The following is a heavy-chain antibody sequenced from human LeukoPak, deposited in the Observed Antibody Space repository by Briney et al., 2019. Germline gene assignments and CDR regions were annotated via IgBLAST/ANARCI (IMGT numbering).Heavy chain of an antibody. J-gene: IGHJ6*02. Sequence: ASVKVSCKASGYTFTSYGISWVRQAPGQGLEWMGWISAYNGNTNYAQKLQGRVTMTTDTSTSTAYMELRSLRSDDTAVYYCARDRLVYAPGAVYYYGMDAWGQGTTVTVSS. D-gene: IGHD2-8*01. CDR1: GYTFTSYG. CDR3: ARDRLVYAPGAVYYYGMDA. CDR2: ISAYNGNT. V-gene: IGHV1-18*01.